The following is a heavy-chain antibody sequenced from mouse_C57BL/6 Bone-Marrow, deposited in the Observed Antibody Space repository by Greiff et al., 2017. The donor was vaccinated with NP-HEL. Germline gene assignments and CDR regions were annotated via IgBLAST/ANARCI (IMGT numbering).Heavy chain of an antibody. V-gene: IGHV1-69*01. J-gene: IGHJ3*01. CDR2: IDPSDSYT. D-gene: IGHD1-1*01. CDR3: ATAPYYYGSSPFAY. Sequence: QVQLQQPGAELVMPGASVKLSCKASGYTFTSYWMHWVKQRPGQGLEWIGEIDPSDSYTNYNQKFKGKSTLTVDKSSSTAYMQLISLTSEDSAVYYCATAPYYYGSSPFAYWGQGTLVTVSA. CDR1: GYTFTSYW.